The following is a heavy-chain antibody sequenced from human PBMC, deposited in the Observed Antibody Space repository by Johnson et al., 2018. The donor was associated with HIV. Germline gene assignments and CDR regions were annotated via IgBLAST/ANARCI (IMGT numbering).Heavy chain of an antibody. V-gene: IGHV3-11*04. J-gene: IGHJ3*01. Sequence: QVQLVESGGGLVKPGGSLRLSCAASGFTFSDYYMSWIRQAPGKGLEWVSYISSSGSSVYYTASVKGRFTISMDNTKNSLHLQMNSLRAEDTAVYYCARDATPWGGAYVGYAFDLWGQGTMVAVSS. CDR1: GFTFSDYY. CDR2: ISSSGSSV. D-gene: IGHD4-17*01. CDR3: ARDATPWGGAYVGYAFDL.